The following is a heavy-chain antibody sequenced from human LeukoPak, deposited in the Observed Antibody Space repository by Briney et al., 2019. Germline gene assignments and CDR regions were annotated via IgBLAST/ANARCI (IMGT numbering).Heavy chain of an antibody. Sequence: PGGSLRLSCAASGFTFSSYNMNWVRQAPGKGLEWVSAISDSSRYIYYAGSVKGRFTISRDNTKNSLYLQINGLRAEDTAVYYCARDGMGAWYGLDYWGQGTLVTVSS. V-gene: IGHV3-21*01. CDR3: ARDGMGAWYGLDY. CDR1: GFTFSSYN. J-gene: IGHJ4*02. D-gene: IGHD6-19*01. CDR2: ISDSSRYI.